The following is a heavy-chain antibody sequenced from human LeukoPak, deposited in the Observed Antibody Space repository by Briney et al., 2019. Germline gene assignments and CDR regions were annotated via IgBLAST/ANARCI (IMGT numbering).Heavy chain of an antibody. Sequence: KPSETLSLTCTVSGGSISSSSYYWGWIRQPPGKGLEWIGSIYYSGSTYYNPSLKSRVTISVDTSKNQFSLKLSSVTAADTAVYYCARVPDNSRMDVWGQGTTVTVSS. D-gene: IGHD3-9*01. CDR2: IYYSGST. CDR3: ARVPDNSRMDV. CDR1: GGSISSSSYY. V-gene: IGHV4-39*01. J-gene: IGHJ6*02.